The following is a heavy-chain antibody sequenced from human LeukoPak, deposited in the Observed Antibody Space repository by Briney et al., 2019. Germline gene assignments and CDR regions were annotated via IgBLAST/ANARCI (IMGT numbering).Heavy chain of an antibody. Sequence: SETLSLTCAVYGGSFSGYYWSWIRQPPGKGLEWIGEINHSGSTNYNSSLKSRVTISVDTSKNQFSLKLSSVTAANTAVYYCARGRSLGYCSSTSCYHDYWGQGTLVTVSS. CDR3: ARGRSLGYCSSTSCYHDY. CDR1: GGSFSGYY. CDR2: INHSGST. V-gene: IGHV4-34*01. D-gene: IGHD2-2*01. J-gene: IGHJ4*02.